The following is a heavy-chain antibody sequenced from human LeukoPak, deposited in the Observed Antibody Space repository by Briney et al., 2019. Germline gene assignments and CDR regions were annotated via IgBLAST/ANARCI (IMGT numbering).Heavy chain of an antibody. CDR3: ARGRKKYPARPLDY. CDR1: GYTFTSYD. V-gene: IGHV1-8*01. J-gene: IGHJ4*02. CDR2: MNPNSGNT. D-gene: IGHD6-6*01. Sequence: ASVKVSCKASGYTFTSYDINWVRQATGQGLEWMGWMNPNSGNTGYAQKFQGRVTMTRNTSISTAYMELSSLRSEDTAVYYCARGRKKYPARPLDYWGQGTLVIVSS.